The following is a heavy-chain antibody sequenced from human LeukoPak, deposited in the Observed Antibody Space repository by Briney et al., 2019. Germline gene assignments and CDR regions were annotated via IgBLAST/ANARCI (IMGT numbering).Heavy chain of an antibody. Sequence: PGGSLRLSCAASGFTFSSYWMHWVRQAPGKGLVWVSRINSDETSISYADSVKGRFTISRDNAKNTLYLQMNSLRAEDTAVYYCARAMTTVTTGYYSDYWGQGTLLTVSS. D-gene: IGHD4-17*01. CDR3: ARAMTTVTTGYYSDY. J-gene: IGHJ4*02. V-gene: IGHV3-74*01. CDR1: GFTFSSYW. CDR2: INSDETSI.